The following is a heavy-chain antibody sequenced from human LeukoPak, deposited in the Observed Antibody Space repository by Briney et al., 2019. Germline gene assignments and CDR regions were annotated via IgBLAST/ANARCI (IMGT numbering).Heavy chain of an antibody. J-gene: IGHJ4*02. CDR2: IGTAGDT. CDR3: ARGAPKLAVAGPYFDY. V-gene: IGHV3-13*01. Sequence: GGSLRLSCAASGFTFSSYDMHWVRQATGKGLEWVSAIGTAGDTYYPGSVKGRFTISRENAKNSLYLQMNSLRAGDTAVYYCARGAPKLAVAGPYFDYWGQGTLVTASP. CDR1: GFTFSSYD. D-gene: IGHD6-19*01.